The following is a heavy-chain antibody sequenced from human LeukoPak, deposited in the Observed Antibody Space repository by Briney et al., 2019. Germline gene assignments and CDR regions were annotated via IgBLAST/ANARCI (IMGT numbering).Heavy chain of an antibody. CDR2: IIPIFGTA. Sequence: ASVKVSCKASGGTFSSYAISWVRQAPGQGLEWMGGIIPIFGTANYAQKFQGRVTITADESTSTAYMELSSLRSEDTAVYYCAKYYYDSRGYSYFDYWGQGTLVTVSS. CDR1: GGTFSSYA. D-gene: IGHD3-22*01. J-gene: IGHJ4*02. CDR3: AKYYYDSRGYSYFDY. V-gene: IGHV1-69*13.